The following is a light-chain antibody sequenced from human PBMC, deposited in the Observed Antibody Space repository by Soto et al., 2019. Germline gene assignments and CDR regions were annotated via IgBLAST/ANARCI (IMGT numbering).Light chain of an antibody. CDR2: GAS. CDR3: QQRSNWPPVLT. CDR1: QSVNSN. Sequence: ERVMTQSPANLSVSPGESATLFCRASQSVNSNLAWYQQKPGQAPRLLLYGASTRATGIPARFSGSGSGTDFTLTISSLEPEDFAVYYCQQRSNWPPVLTFGGGTKVEIK. J-gene: IGKJ4*01. V-gene: IGKV3-15*01.